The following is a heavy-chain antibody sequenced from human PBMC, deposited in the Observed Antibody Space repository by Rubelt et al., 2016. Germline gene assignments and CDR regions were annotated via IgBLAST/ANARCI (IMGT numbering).Heavy chain of an antibody. CDR1: GGSISRSPYY. CDR3: ARGLGYPGAY. V-gene: IGHV4-39*01. Sequence: QLQLQESGPGLVRPSETLSLTCAVSGGSISRSPYYWGWIRQPPGKGLEWIGTISYSGSTYYNPSLTRRVTIAVDTSKIQFSLKLSSVTAADTAVDYCARGLGYPGAYWGQGTLVTVSS. J-gene: IGHJ4*02. CDR2: ISYSGST. D-gene: IGHD3-16*02.